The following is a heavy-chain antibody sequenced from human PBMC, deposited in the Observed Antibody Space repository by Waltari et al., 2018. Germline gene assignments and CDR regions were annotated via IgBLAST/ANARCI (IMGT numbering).Heavy chain of an antibody. V-gene: IGHV4-59*01. CDR3: ARADYYDSSGPFDY. J-gene: IGHJ4*02. Sequence: QVQLQESRPGLVKPSETLSLTCTVPGGSTSSYYWSWIRPPPGKGLEWIGYIYYSGSTNYNPSLKSRVTISVDTSKNQFSLKLSSVTAADTAVYYCARADYYDSSGPFDYWGQGTLVTVSS. CDR2: IYYSGST. D-gene: IGHD3-22*01. CDR1: GGSTSSYY.